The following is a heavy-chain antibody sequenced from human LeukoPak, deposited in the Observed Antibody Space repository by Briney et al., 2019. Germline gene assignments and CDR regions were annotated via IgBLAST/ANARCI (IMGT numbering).Heavy chain of an antibody. CDR1: GGSVSSNTYY. Sequence: PSDTLSLTCTVSGGSVSSNTYYWSWIRQPPGKGLEWIGYIYYSGSTNYNPSLKSRVNISVDTSKNQFSLKLSSVTAADTAVYYCARSSRYYDSSGHGFDYWGQGNLVTVSS. D-gene: IGHD3-22*01. CDR3: ARSSRYYDSSGHGFDY. J-gene: IGHJ4*02. CDR2: IYYSGST. V-gene: IGHV4-61*01.